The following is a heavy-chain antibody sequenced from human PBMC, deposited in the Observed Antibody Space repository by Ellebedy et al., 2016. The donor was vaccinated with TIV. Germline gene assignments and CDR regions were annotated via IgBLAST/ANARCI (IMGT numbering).Heavy chain of an antibody. CDR2: IYYSGST. CDR3: ARALGYCSGGSCYEVRLDY. Sequence: MPSETLSLTCSVSAGSIKSYYWSWIRQPPGKGLEWIGYIYYSGSTNYNPSLKSRVTISVDTSKNQFSLKLSSVTAADTAVYYCARALGYCSGGSCYEVRLDYWGQGTLVTVSS. J-gene: IGHJ4*02. D-gene: IGHD2-15*01. CDR1: AGSIKSYY. V-gene: IGHV4-59*01.